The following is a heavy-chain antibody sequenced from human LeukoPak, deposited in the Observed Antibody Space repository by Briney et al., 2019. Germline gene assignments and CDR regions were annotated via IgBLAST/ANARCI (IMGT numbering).Heavy chain of an antibody. D-gene: IGHD5-24*01. CDR1: RFTFSTFS. J-gene: IGHJ4*02. CDR2: ISRSDGII. CDR3: ARGPDGQITG. V-gene: IGHV3-48*02. Sequence: GVSLRFSCAGSRFTFSTFSMTWVRQAQGKGLEWLSYISRSDGIIHYAGSVKGRFTISRDNAKNSLYLQMNSLRDEDTAVYYCARGPDGQITGWGQGTLVTVSS.